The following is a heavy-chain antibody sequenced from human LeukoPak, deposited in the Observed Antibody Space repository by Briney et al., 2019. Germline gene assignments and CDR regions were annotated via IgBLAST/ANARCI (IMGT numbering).Heavy chain of an antibody. CDR2: ISGSGGGT. CDR1: GFTFSSYA. Sequence: GGSLRFSCAASGFTFSSYAMNWVRQAPGKGLEWVSAISGSGGGTYYADSVKGRFTISRDNSKNTLYLQMNSLRAEDTAVYYCAKDAASAMVSMYDYWGQGTLVTVSS. V-gene: IGHV3-23*01. J-gene: IGHJ4*02. CDR3: AKDAASAMVSMYDY. D-gene: IGHD5-18*01.